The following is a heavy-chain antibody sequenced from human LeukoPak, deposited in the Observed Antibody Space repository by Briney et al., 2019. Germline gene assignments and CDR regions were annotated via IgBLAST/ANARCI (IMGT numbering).Heavy chain of an antibody. CDR3: VRGTPEAYY. J-gene: IGHJ4*02. D-gene: IGHD1-14*01. V-gene: IGHV3-23*01. Sequence: PGGSLRLSCAASGFTFSSYSMTWVRQAPGKGLEWVSSITTSPIIPYADSVKGRFSISRDDSRSTLYLQLTSLTVEDTALYYCVRGTPEAYYWGPGTLVTVSS. CDR2: ITTSPII. CDR1: GFTFSSYS.